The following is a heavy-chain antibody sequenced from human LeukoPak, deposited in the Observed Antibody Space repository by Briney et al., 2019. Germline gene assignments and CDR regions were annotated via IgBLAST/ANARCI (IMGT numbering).Heavy chain of an antibody. CDR1: GGSISSYY. V-gene: IGHV4-59*01. Sequence: SETLSLTCTVSGGSISSYYWSWIRQPPGKGLEWIGYIYYSGSTNYNPSLKSRVTISVDTSKNQFSLKLSSVTAADTAVYYCARDSYDSDAFDIWGQGTMVTASS. CDR3: ARDSYDSDAFDI. CDR2: IYYSGST. D-gene: IGHD3-22*01. J-gene: IGHJ3*02.